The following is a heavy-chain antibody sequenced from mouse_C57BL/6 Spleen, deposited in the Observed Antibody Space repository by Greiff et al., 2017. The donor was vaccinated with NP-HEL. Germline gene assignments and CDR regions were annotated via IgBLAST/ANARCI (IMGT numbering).Heavy chain of an antibody. CDR2: IVPEDGDT. CDR3: TLDSSGYFDY. CDR1: GFNIKDYY. V-gene: IGHV14-1*01. J-gene: IGHJ2*01. Sequence: EVQLQQSGAELVRPGASVKLSCTASGFNIKDYYMHWVKQRPEQGLEWIGRIVPEDGDTEYAPKFQGKATMTADTSSNTAYLQLSSLTSEDTAVYYCTLDSSGYFDYWGQGTTLTVSS. D-gene: IGHD3-2*02.